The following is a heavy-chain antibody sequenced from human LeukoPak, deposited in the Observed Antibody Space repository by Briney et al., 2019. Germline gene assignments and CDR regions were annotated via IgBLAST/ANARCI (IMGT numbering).Heavy chain of an antibody. Sequence: GGSLRLSCVASGFTFSNYWMSWVRQAPGKGLEWVANIKQDGSVKYYVNSVKGRFTISRDNTKNSLYLQMNSLRADDTAVYYCARAFSWGQGTLVTLSS. CDR1: GFTFSNYW. CDR2: IKQDGSVK. D-gene: IGHD2/OR15-2a*01. CDR3: ARAFS. V-gene: IGHV3-7*01. J-gene: IGHJ5*02.